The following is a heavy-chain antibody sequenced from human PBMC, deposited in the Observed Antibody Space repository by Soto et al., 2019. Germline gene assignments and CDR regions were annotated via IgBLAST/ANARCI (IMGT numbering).Heavy chain of an antibody. J-gene: IGHJ5*02. CDR1: GFPFSSYG. CDR3: ASSGTTAATGLDP. Sequence: PGGSLRLSCAASGFPFSSYGMHWVRQAPGKGLDWVAVIWYDGSNKDYADSVKGRFTISRDNSKNTLYLQMNSLRAEDTAVYYCASSGTTAATGLDPWGQGTLVTVSS. D-gene: IGHD4-17*01. V-gene: IGHV3-33*01. CDR2: IWYDGSNK.